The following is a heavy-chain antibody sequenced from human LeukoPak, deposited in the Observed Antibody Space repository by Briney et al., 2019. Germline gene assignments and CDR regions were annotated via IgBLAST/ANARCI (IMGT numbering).Heavy chain of an antibody. J-gene: IGHJ4*02. Sequence: ASVKVSCKVSGYTLTELSMHWVRQAPGKGLEWMGGFDPEDGETIYAQKFQGGVTMTEDTSTDTAYMELSSLRSEDAAVYYCATGYSYGYIFDYWGQGTPVTVSS. CDR2: FDPEDGET. CDR3: ATGYSYGYIFDY. CDR1: GYTLTELS. D-gene: IGHD5-18*01. V-gene: IGHV1-24*01.